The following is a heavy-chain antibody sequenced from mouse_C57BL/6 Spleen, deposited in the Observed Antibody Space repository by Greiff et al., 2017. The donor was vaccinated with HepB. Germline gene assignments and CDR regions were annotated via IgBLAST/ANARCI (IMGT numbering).Heavy chain of an antibody. Sequence: QVQLQQSGAELVRPGTSVKMSCKASGYTFTNYWIGWAKQRPGHGLEWIGDIYPGGGYTNYNEKFKGKATLTADKSSSTAYMQFSSLTSEDSAIYYCARGPYYGSTPYYFDYWGQGTTLTVSS. CDR3: ARGPYYGSTPYYFDY. D-gene: IGHD1-1*01. CDR2: IYPGGGYT. J-gene: IGHJ2*01. CDR1: GYTFTNYW. V-gene: IGHV1-63*01.